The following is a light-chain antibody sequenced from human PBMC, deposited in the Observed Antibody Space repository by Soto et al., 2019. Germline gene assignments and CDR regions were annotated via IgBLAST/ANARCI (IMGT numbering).Light chain of an antibody. V-gene: IGLV2-14*01. CDR1: SSDVGGWPH. CDR3: TSYTSSITYV. CDR2: EVS. J-gene: IGLJ1*01. Sequence: QSALTQPASVSASPGQSITISCAGTSSDVGGWPHVSWYQQHPGKAPKLVIYEVSNRPSGVSSRFSGSKSGSTASLTISGLQAEDEADYYCTSYTSSITYVFGTGTKVTVL.